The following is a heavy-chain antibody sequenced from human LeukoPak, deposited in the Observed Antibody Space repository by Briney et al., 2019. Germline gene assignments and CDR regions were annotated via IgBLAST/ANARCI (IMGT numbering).Heavy chain of an antibody. CDR2: ISYDGSNK. CDR1: GFTFSSYG. CDR3: AKVTMVRGVTQSGDY. J-gene: IGHJ4*02. V-gene: IGHV3-30*18. D-gene: IGHD3-10*01. Sequence: PGRSLRLSCAAPGFTFSSYGMHWVRQAPGKGLEWVAVISYDGSNKYYADSVKGRFTISRDNSKNTLYLQMNSLRAEDTAVYYCAKVTMVRGVTQSGDYWGQGTLVTVSS.